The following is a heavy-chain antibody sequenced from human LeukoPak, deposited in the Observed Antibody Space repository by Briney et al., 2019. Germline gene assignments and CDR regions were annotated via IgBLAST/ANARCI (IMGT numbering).Heavy chain of an antibody. CDR2: ISSSGSTI. D-gene: IGHD3-10*01. CDR1: GFTFSDYY. V-gene: IGHV3-11*01. Sequence: GGSLRLSCAASGFTFSDYYMSWIRQAPGKGLEWVSYISSSGSTIYYADSVKGRFTISRDNAKNSLYLQMNSLRAEDTAVYYCARDRIYGSGPFRGMGVWGQGTTVTVSS. CDR3: ARDRIYGSGPFRGMGV. J-gene: IGHJ6*02.